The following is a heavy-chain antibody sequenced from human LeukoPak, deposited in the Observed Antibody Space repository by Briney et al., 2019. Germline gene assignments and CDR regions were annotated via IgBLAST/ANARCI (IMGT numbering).Heavy chain of an antibody. Sequence: GGSLRLSCAASRFTFSSYAMHWVRQAPGKGLGYVSAISSNGGSTYYANSVKGRFTISRDNSKNTLYLQMGSLRAEDMAVYYCARDGGYSYGYFDYWGQGTLVTVSS. D-gene: IGHD5-18*01. CDR2: ISSNGGST. J-gene: IGHJ4*02. CDR3: ARDGGYSYGYFDY. CDR1: RFTFSSYA. V-gene: IGHV3-64*01.